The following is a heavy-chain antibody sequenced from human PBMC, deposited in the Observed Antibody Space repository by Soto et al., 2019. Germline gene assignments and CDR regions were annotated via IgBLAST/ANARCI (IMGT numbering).Heavy chain of an antibody. CDR1: GFTFSSYA. CDR2: FDNSDGRT. J-gene: IGHJ4*02. V-gene: IGHV3-23*01. Sequence: EVQLLESGGGLVQPGGSLRLSCAASGFTFSSYAMNWVRQAPGKGLEWVSTFDNSDGRTYYSDSVKGRFTISRDNSKNTLFLQMNSLRHEDTAVYYCAKVRDKTMDMNFDYWGQGTLVTVSS. D-gene: IGHD5-18*01. CDR3: AKVRDKTMDMNFDY.